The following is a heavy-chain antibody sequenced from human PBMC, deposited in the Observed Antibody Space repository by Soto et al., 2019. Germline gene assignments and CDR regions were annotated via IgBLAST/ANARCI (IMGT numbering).Heavy chain of an antibody. CDR1: GFTFSNYY. V-gene: IGHV3-11*04. J-gene: IGHJ4*02. CDR2: ISSTGRTI. Sequence: GGSLRLSCGASGFTFSNYYMIWIRQAPGKGLEWVSYISSTGRTIYYADSVKGRFTISRDNAKNSLYLQMNTLRAEDTAVYYCARGFRSPPDYWGQGTLVTVSS. CDR3: ARGFRSPPDY.